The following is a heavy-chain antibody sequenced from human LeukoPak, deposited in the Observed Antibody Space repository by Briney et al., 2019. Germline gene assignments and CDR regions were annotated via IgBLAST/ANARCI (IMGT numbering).Heavy chain of an antibody. D-gene: IGHD4-11*01. CDR3: ARDRDSNSPLANWFDP. Sequence: PSETLSLTCTVSGGSISSYYWSWIRQPAGKGLEWIGCIYTSGSTNYNPSLKSRVTMSVDTSKNQFSLKLSSVTAADTAVYYCARDRDSNSPLANWFDPWGQGTLVTVSS. CDR1: GGSISSYY. CDR2: IYTSGST. V-gene: IGHV4-4*07. J-gene: IGHJ5*02.